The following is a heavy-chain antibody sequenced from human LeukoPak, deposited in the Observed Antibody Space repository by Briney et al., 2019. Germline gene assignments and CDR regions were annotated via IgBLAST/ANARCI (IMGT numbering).Heavy chain of an antibody. CDR1: GFTFSSYA. D-gene: IGHD2-2*01. CDR3: AKDRGACSSTSCYYFDY. V-gene: IGHV3-30*04. CDR2: ISYDGSNK. Sequence: GGSLRLSCAASGFTFSSYAMHWVRQAPGKGLEWVAVISYDGSNKYYADSVKGRFTISRDNSKNTLYLQMNSLRAEDTAVYYCAKDRGACSSTSCYYFDYWGQGTLVTVSS. J-gene: IGHJ4*02.